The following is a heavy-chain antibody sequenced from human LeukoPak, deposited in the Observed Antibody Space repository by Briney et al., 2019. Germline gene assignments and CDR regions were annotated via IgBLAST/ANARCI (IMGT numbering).Heavy chain of an antibody. CDR1: GFTFSTHW. Sequence: GASLRLSCAASGFTFSTHWFHWVRQAPGKGLVWVSRINTDGSTTNYADSVKGRFTISRDSTKSTLYLQMNSLRAEDTAVYYCVRSFSGPADYWGQGTQVAVSS. CDR2: INTDGSTT. J-gene: IGHJ4*02. D-gene: IGHD3-10*01. CDR3: VRSFSGPADY. V-gene: IGHV3-74*01.